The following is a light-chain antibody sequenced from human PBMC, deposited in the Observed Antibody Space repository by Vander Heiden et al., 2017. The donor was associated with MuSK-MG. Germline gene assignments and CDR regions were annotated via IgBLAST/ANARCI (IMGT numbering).Light chain of an antibody. CDR3: QQLSRVPLT. CDR1: QGIGSY. CDR2: AAS. Sequence: DIQLTQSPSFLSASVGDRVTITCRASQGIGSYLAWYQQKPGQAPKLLIYAASTLQSGVPSRFSGSGSGTEFTLTISRLQPEDFATYYCQQLSRVPLTFGGGTKVEIK. J-gene: IGKJ4*01. V-gene: IGKV1-9*01.